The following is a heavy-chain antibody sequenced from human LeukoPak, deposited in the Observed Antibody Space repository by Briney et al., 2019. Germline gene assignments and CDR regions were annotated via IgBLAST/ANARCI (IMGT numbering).Heavy chain of an antibody. CDR3: ARVSLRGEVDY. Sequence: PSETLSLTCSVSGGTISSYYWSWIGQPPGKGLEWIGYINYSGSTNYNPSLKSRVTISVDTSKNQFSLKLSSVTAADTAVYYCARVSLRGEVDYWGQGTLVTVSS. V-gene: IGHV4-59*01. J-gene: IGHJ4*02. D-gene: IGHD3-10*01. CDR2: INYSGST. CDR1: GGTISSYY.